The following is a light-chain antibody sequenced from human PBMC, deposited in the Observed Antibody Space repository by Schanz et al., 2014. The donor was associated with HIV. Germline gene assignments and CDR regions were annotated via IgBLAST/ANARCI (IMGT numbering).Light chain of an antibody. Sequence: QSVLTQPASVSGSPGQSITFSCTGTSSDIGTYNSVSWYQQHPGKAPQLIIYDVSHRPSGVPDRFSGSKSGTSASLAISGLQSEDEADYYCSSYANTDTVLFGGGTKLTVL. CDR1: SSDIGTYNS. V-gene: IGLV2-14*03. J-gene: IGLJ2*01. CDR3: SSYANTDTVL. CDR2: DVS.